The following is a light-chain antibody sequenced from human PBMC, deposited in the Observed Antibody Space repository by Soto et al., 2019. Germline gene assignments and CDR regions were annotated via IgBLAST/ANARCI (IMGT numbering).Light chain of an antibody. Sequence: EIVLTQSPGTLSLSPGETATLSCRASETVDTSSLGWYQQKPGRAPSLLIYSASRRARGIPDRFSASGFATEFTLTISRLEPEDSAVYYCHQSGSSPLTFGGGTKVEI. V-gene: IGKV3-20*01. CDR1: ETVDTSS. CDR3: HQSGSSPLT. CDR2: SAS. J-gene: IGKJ4*01.